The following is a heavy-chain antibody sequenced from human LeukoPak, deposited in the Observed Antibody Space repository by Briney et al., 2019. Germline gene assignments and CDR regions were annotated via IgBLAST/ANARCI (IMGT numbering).Heavy chain of an antibody. CDR1: GGSFSGYY. D-gene: IGHD1-26*01. J-gene: IGHJ4*02. CDR2: INHSGST. V-gene: IGHV4-34*01. Sequence: SETLSLTCAVHGGSFSGYYWSWIRQPPGKGLEWIGEINHSGSTNYNPSLKSRVTISVDTSKNQFSLKLSSVTAADTAVYYCAILVGATLDYWGQGTLVTVSS. CDR3: AILVGATLDY.